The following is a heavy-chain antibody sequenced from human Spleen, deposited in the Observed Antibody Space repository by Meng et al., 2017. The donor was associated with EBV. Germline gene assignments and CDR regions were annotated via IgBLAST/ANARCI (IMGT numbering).Heavy chain of an antibody. Sequence: HVQLLQWGAGLLKPSETLSLTCAVYGGSLSGYYWSWIRQPPGKGLEWIGEINHSGSTNYNPSLKSRVTISVDTSKNQFSLKLSSVTAADTAVYYCARGNGAYCGGSGCIDLWGRGTLVTVSS. J-gene: IGHJ2*01. D-gene: IGHD2-21*01. CDR3: ARGNGAYCGGSGCIDL. CDR1: GGSLSGYY. V-gene: IGHV4-34*01. CDR2: INHSGST.